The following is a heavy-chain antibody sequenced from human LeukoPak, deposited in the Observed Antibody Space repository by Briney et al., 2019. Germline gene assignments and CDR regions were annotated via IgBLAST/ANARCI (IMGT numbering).Heavy chain of an antibody. Sequence: PSETLSLTCTVSGGSISSHYWSWIRQPPGKELEWIGYIYTSGSPYYSPSLRSRVTMSIDTSKNQVSLKLSSVTAADTAVYYCARIAARNGYDFDYWGQGILVTVSS. D-gene: IGHD6-6*01. J-gene: IGHJ4*02. CDR2: IYTSGSP. CDR3: ARIAARNGYDFDY. CDR1: GGSISSHY. V-gene: IGHV4-59*11.